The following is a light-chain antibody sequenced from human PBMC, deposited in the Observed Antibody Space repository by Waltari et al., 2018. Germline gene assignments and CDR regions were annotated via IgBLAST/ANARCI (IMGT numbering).Light chain of an antibody. CDR3: HQRSAWPIN. Sequence: EIVLPQSAATLSLSPGERSTLSCRASQNINTLLGWYQQKPGQAPRLLINDASNRATGIPARFSGSGSGTDFTLTISSLGPEDFAVYYCHQRSAWPINFGQGRRLGIK. V-gene: IGKV3-11*01. J-gene: IGKJ5*01. CDR1: QNINTL. CDR2: DAS.